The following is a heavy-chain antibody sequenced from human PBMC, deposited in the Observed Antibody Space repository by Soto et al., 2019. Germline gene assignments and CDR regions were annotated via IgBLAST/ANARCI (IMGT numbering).Heavy chain of an antibody. J-gene: IGHJ4*02. Sequence: PGGSLRLSCAASGFTFDDYAMHWVRQAPGKGLEWVSGISWNSGSIGYADSVKGRFTISRDNAKNSLYLQMNSLRAEDTALYYCAKDRVLWFGRGTFFDYWGQGTLVTVSS. D-gene: IGHD3-10*01. CDR1: GFTFDDYA. CDR3: AKDRVLWFGRGTFFDY. CDR2: ISWNSGSI. V-gene: IGHV3-9*01.